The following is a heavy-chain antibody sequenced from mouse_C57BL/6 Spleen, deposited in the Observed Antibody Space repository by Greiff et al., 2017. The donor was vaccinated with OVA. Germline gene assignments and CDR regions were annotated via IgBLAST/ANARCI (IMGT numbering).Heavy chain of an antibody. CDR1: GYTFTSYW. CDR3: ARGGTGYFDY. V-gene: IGHV1-55*01. CDR2: IYPGSGST. J-gene: IGHJ2*01. D-gene: IGHD3-3*01. Sequence: QVQLQQPGAELVKPGASVKMSCKASGYTFTSYWINWVKQRPGQGLEWIGDIYPGSGSTNYNEKFKSKATLTVDTSSSTAYMQLSSLTSEDTAVYYCARGGTGYFDYWGQVTTLTVSS.